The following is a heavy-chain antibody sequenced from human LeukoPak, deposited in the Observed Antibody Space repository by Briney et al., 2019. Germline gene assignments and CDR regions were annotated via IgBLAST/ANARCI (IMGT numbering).Heavy chain of an antibody. CDR3: AKVRWGSDNALDS. Sequence: GGSLRPSCAGSGFSFSNAWMSWVRQAPGKGLEWVAVISSDGNNKDYADSLKGRFTISRDNSMNTLYLQMNSLRAEDTAVYYCAKVRWGSDNALDSWGQGTLVTGSS. V-gene: IGHV3-30*18. CDR1: GFSFSNAW. D-gene: IGHD3-16*01. J-gene: IGHJ4*02. CDR2: ISSDGNNK.